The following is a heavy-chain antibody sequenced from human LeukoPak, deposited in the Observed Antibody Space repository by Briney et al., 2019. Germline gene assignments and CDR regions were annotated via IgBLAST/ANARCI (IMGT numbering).Heavy chain of an antibody. Sequence: PSETLSLTCTVSGGSISSYYWSWIRQPPGKGLEWIGYIYYSGSTNYNPSLKSRVTISVDTSKNQFSLKLSSVTAADTAVYYCARGPRGYSGYGLLRFDYWGQGTLVSVSS. V-gene: IGHV4-59*12. D-gene: IGHD5-12*01. J-gene: IGHJ4*02. CDR3: ARGPRGYSGYGLLRFDY. CDR1: GGSISSYY. CDR2: IYYSGST.